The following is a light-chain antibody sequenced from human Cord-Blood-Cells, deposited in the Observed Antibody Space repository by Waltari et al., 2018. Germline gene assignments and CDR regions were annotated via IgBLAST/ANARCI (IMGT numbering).Light chain of an antibody. CDR2: EVS. CDR3: CSYAGSSTWV. V-gene: IGLV2-23*02. Sequence: QSALNQPASVSGSPGQSITIPCTGTSSDVGSYNLVSWYQQHPGKPPKLMTYEVSKRPSGVSNRFSGSKSGNTASLTISGLQAEDEADYYCCSYAGSSTWVFGGGTKLTVL. J-gene: IGLJ3*02. CDR1: SSDVGSYNL.